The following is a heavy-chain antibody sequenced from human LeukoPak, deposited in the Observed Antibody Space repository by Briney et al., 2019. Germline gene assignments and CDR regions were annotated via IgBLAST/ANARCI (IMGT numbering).Heavy chain of an antibody. J-gene: IGHJ4*02. Sequence: TGGSLRLSCAASGFTFSSYAMHWVRQAPGKGLEWVAVISYDGSNKYYADSVKGRFTISRDNSKNTLYLEMNSLSPDDTAVYYCARGVEPLAANTLAYWGQGTLVTVSS. CDR3: ARGVEPLAANTLAY. V-gene: IGHV3-30*14. CDR1: GFTFSSYA. D-gene: IGHD1-14*01. CDR2: ISYDGSNK.